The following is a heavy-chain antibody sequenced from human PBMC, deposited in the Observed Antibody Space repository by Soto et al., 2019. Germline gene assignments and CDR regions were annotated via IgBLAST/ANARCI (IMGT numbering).Heavy chain of an antibody. CDR3: ARQEYSSSSPLAYYYYYGMDV. CDR1: GYSFTSYW. Sequence: GESLKISCKGSGYSFTSYWISWVRQMPGKGLEWMGRIDPSDSYTNYSPSFQGHVTISADKSISTAYLQWSSLKASDTAMYYCARQEYSSSSPLAYYYYYGMDVWSQGTTVTVSS. D-gene: IGHD6-6*01. CDR2: IDPSDSYT. V-gene: IGHV5-10-1*01. J-gene: IGHJ6*02.